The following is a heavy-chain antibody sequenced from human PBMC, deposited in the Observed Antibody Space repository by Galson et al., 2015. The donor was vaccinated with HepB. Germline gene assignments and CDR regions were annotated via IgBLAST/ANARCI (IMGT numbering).Heavy chain of an antibody. CDR2: ISSSSSTI. D-gene: IGHD3-22*01. CDR3: ARDYDSSGYHNLGFDY. CDR1: GFTFSSYS. Sequence: SLRLSCAASGFTFSSYSMNWVRQAPGKGLEWVSYISSSSSTIYYADSVKGRFTISRDNAKNSLYLQMNSLRDEDTAVYYCARDYDSSGYHNLGFDYWGQGTLVTVSS. V-gene: IGHV3-48*02. J-gene: IGHJ4*02.